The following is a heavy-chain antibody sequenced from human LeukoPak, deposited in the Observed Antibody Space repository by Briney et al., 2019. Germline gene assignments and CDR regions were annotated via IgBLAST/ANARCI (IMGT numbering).Heavy chain of an antibody. Sequence: PGGSLRLSCAASGFTFSSYWMTWIRQAPGKGLEWVANIKQDGGEKYYVDFVKGRFSISRDNARNSVYLQMASLRVEDTAVYYCARDPVEWELLLDYWGQGTLVTVSS. CDR1: GFTFSSYW. V-gene: IGHV3-7*01. CDR3: ARDPVEWELLLDY. CDR2: IKQDGGEK. J-gene: IGHJ4*02. D-gene: IGHD1-26*01.